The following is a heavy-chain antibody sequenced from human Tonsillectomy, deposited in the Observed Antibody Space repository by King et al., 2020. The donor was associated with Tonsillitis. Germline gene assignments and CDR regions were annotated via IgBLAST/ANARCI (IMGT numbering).Heavy chain of an antibody. Sequence: VQLVESGGGLVQPGRSLRLSCTASGFTFGDYTMSWFRQGPGKGLEWVGVIRSKTYGGTTEYAASVKARFTISRDDPKSIAYLQMNSLKTEDTAVYYCTRVDSGYDYVAFDIWGQGTMVTVSS. J-gene: IGHJ3*02. CDR1: GFTFGDYT. D-gene: IGHD5-12*01. CDR2: IRSKTYGGTT. CDR3: TRVDSGYDYVAFDI. V-gene: IGHV3-49*03.